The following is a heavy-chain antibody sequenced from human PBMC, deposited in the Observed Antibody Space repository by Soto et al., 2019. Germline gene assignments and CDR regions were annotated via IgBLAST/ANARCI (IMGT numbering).Heavy chain of an antibody. Sequence: EVQLVESGGGLVQPGGSLRLSCAASGFTFSSYSMNWVRQAPGKGLEWVSSISSSSSYIYYADSVKGRFTISRDNAKNSLYLQMNSRRAEDTAVYYCARDQHHGMDVWGQGTTVTVSS. CDR1: GFTFSSYS. J-gene: IGHJ6*02. CDR3: ARDQHHGMDV. V-gene: IGHV3-21*01. CDR2: ISSSSSYI.